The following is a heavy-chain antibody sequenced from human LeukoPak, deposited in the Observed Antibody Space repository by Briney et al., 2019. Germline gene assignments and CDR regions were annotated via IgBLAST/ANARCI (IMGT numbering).Heavy chain of an antibody. Sequence: GASVKVSCKASGGTFSSYAISWVRQAPGQGLEWMGWINPNSGGTNYAQKFQGRVTMTRDTSISTAYMELSRLRSDDTAVYYCARRLGFSYYYGMDVWGQGTTVTVSS. J-gene: IGHJ6*02. CDR1: GGTFSSYA. V-gene: IGHV1-2*02. CDR3: ARRLGFSYYYGMDV. D-gene: IGHD3-10*01. CDR2: INPNSGGT.